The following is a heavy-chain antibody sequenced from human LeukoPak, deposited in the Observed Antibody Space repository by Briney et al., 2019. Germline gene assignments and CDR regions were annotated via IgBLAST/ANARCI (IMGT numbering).Heavy chain of an antibody. Sequence: KTSETLSLTCAVYGGSFNGYHWTWIRQSPGKGLEWIGDINPSGSTYYNPSLKSRLTISVDTSKNQFSLKLRSVTAADTAVYYCARGRHDITMIVVVMTSDSYYLDVWGKGTTVTVS. CDR1: GGSFNGYH. J-gene: IGHJ6*03. CDR2: INPSGST. D-gene: IGHD3-22*01. V-gene: IGHV4-34*01. CDR3: ARGRHDITMIVVVMTSDSYYLDV.